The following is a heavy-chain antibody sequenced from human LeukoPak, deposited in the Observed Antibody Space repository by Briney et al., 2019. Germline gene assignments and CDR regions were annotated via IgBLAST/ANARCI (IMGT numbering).Heavy chain of an antibody. D-gene: IGHD3-9*01. CDR1: GFTFSSYW. CDR3: AKDLRYFDWFDYYYMDV. V-gene: IGHV3-7*03. CDR2: IKQDGSEK. Sequence: GGSLRLSCTASGFTFSSYWMSWVRQAPGKGLEWVANIKQDGSEKYYVDSVKGRFTISRDNAKNSLYLQMNSLRAEDTAVYYCAKDLRYFDWFDYYYMDVWGKGTTVTTSS. J-gene: IGHJ6*03.